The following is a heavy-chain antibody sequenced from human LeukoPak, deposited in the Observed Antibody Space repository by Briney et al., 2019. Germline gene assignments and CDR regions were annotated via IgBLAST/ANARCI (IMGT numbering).Heavy chain of an antibody. V-gene: IGHV4-4*07. CDR3: ARGDPRGYSGYDGYNWFDP. CDR2: IYTSGST. D-gene: IGHD5-12*01. Sequence: SETLSLTCTVSGGSISSYYWSWIRQPAGKGLEWIGRIYTSGSTNYNPSLKSRVTISVDTSKNQFSLKLSSVTAADTAVYYCARGDPRGYSGYDGYNWFDPWGQGTLVTVSS. CDR1: GGSISSYY. J-gene: IGHJ5*02.